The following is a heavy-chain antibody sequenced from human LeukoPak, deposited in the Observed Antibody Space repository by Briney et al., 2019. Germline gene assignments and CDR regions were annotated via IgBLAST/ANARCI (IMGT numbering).Heavy chain of an antibody. V-gene: IGHV4-61*02. CDR2: IYTSGST. CDR3: ARVYYDSSGDSAFDI. CDR1: GGSISSGSYY. Sequence: SQTLSLTCTLSGGSISSGSYYWRWIRQPAGKGLEWIGRIYTSGSTNYNPSLKSRVTISVDTSKNQFSLKLSSVTAADTAVYYCARVYYDSSGDSAFDIWGQGTMVTVSS. J-gene: IGHJ3*02. D-gene: IGHD3-22*01.